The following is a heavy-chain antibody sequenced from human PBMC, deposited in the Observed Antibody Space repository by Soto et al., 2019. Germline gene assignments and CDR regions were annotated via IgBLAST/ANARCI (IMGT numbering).Heavy chain of an antibody. Sequence: LSLPCAASGFTFSSYGMHWVRQAPGKGLEWVAVISYDGSNKYYADSVKGRFTISRDNSKNTLYLQMNSLRAEDTAVYYCAKDPELLLGYYYYYMDVWGKGTTVTVSS. CDR1: GFTFSSYG. J-gene: IGHJ6*03. CDR3: AKDPELLLGYYYYYMDV. D-gene: IGHD2-15*01. V-gene: IGHV3-30*18. CDR2: ISYDGSNK.